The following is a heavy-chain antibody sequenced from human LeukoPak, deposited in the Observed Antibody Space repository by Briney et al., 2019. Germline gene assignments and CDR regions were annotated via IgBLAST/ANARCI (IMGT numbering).Heavy chain of an antibody. CDR1: GGSISSGGYS. J-gene: IGHJ3*02. V-gene: IGHV4-30-2*01. Sequence: PSQTLSLTCAVSGGSISSGGYSWSWIRQPPGKGLEWIGYIYHSGSTNYNPSLKSRVTISVDTSKNQFSLKLSSVTAADTAVYYCARVSSDAFDIWGQGTMVTVSS. CDR3: ARVSSDAFDI. CDR2: IYHSGST.